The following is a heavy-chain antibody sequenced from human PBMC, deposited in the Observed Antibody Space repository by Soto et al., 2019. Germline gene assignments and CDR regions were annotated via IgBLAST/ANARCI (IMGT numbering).Heavy chain of an antibody. CDR1: GGSTTSDY. V-gene: IGHV4-59*01. Sequence: PSETLSLTCTVSGGSTTSDYWSWIRQPPGKGLEWLGYIFHSLGAKYNPSLGSRGTISLDTSKNQLSLSLRSVTAADTAVYFCVRDLNGSGDYWGHGTLVTVSS. CDR3: VRDLNGSGDY. J-gene: IGHJ4*01. D-gene: IGHD3-10*01. CDR2: IFHSLGA.